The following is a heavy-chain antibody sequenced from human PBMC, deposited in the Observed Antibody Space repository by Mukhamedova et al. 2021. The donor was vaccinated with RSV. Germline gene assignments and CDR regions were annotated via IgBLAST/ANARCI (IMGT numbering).Heavy chain of an antibody. CDR2: IYYSGST. Sequence: GKGLEWIGSIYYSGSTYYNPSLKSRVTISVDTSNNQFSLKLSSVTAADTAVYYFSLDVHYFWSFFYSVYCFYPLCQVTLVSVSS. J-gene: IGHJ5*02. CDR3: SLDVHYFWSFFYSVYCFYP. D-gene: IGHD3-3*01. V-gene: IGHV4-39*07.